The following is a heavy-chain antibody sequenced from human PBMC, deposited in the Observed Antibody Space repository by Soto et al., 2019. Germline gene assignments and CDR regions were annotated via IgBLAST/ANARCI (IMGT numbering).Heavy chain of an antibody. Sequence: QVQLVQSGAEVKKPGASVKVSCKASGYTFTSYDINWVRQATGQGLEWMGWMNPNSGNTGYAQKFQSRVTMTRDTSIRTAYMELSSLRSKDTAVYYCTRERAVAGFDYWGQGTLVTVSS. CDR2: MNPNSGNT. J-gene: IGHJ4*02. D-gene: IGHD6-19*01. V-gene: IGHV1-8*01. CDR1: GYTFTSYD. CDR3: TRERAVAGFDY.